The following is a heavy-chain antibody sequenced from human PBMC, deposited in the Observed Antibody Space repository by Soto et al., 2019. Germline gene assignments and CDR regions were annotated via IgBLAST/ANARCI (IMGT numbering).Heavy chain of an antibody. CDR2: MNPNSGNT. V-gene: IGHV1-8*01. Sequence: QVQLVQSGAEVRKPGASVKVSCKASGYSFSTFDIIWVRQATGQGLEWMGWMNPNSGNTGYAQKFQGRVTMTRNTPTNTAYMELSSLRYEATAVYYCARGGLFGLVIVTGGIYYYYMDVWGIGTTVSVSS. D-gene: IGHD3-9*01. J-gene: IGHJ6*03. CDR3: ARGGLFGLVIVTGGIYYYYMDV. CDR1: GYSFSTFD.